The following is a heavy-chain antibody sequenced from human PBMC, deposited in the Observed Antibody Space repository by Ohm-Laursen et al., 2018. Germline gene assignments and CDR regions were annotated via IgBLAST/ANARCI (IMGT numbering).Heavy chain of an antibody. J-gene: IGHJ4*02. CDR2: INPNSGGT. CDR1: GYTFTGYY. D-gene: IGHD6-19*01. Sequence: GASVKVSCKASGYTFTGYYMHWVRQAPGQGLEWMGWINPNSGGTNYAQKFQGRVTMTRDTSISTAYMELSRLRSDDTAVYYCARAGIAVAGQYDYWGQGTLVTVSS. V-gene: IGHV1-2*02. CDR3: ARAGIAVAGQYDY.